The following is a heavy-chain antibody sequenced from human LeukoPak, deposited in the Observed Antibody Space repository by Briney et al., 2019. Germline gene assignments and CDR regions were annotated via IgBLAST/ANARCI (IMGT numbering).Heavy chain of an antibody. CDR3: ARGATISETGYFDF. J-gene: IGHJ4*03. CDR1: GGSFSRYY. CDR2: IDHRGDT. V-gene: IGHV4-34*01. D-gene: IGHD5-24*01. Sequence: SETLSLTCAVYGGSFSRYYWSWIRQSPGKGLEWIAEIDHRGDTNYNPSVKSRVTISVDTSKNQFSLKVRSLSAADTAVYYCARGATISETGYFDFWGQGTPVTVSS.